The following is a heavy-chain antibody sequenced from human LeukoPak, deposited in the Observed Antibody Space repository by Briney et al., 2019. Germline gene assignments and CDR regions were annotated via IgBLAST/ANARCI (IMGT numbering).Heavy chain of an antibody. Sequence: GRSLRLSRTGFGLTFRDYAVSWVRQAPGKGVECIGFIRSKVYGGTTEYAASVTGRFTISRDDSKSIAYLQMNSLKTEDTAVYYCTRDPYYFDSSGYYHHAFDIWGQGTMVAVSS. CDR3: TRDPYYFDSSGYYHHAFDI. J-gene: IGHJ3*02. CDR2: IRSKVYGGTT. CDR1: GLTFRDYA. V-gene: IGHV3-49*04. D-gene: IGHD3-22*01.